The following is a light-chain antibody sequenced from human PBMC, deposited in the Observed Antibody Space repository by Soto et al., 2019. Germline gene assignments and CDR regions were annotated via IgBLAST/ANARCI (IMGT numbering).Light chain of an antibody. CDR3: QQYHNYPPHYT. Sequence: EIVMTQSPATLSVSPGERASISCRASQAISSNLAWYQQKPGQAPRLLIHGASTRPTGVPARFSGSGSGTEFNLTLTSLHSEAFEVYSCQQYHNYPPHYTFGQGTQLQI. V-gene: IGKV3-15*01. CDR2: GAS. J-gene: IGKJ2*01. CDR1: QAISSN.